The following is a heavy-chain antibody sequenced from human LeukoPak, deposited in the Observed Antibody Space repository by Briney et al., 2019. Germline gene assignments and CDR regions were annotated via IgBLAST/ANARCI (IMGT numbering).Heavy chain of an antibody. J-gene: IGHJ3*02. D-gene: IGHD6-19*01. CDR2: ISWNSGSI. CDR3: AKDISGWISDAFDI. CDR1: GFTFDDYA. Sequence: GGSLRLSCAASGFTFDDYAMHWVRQAPGKGLEWVSGISWNSGSIGYADSVKGRFTISRDNAKNSLYLQMNSLRAEDTALYYCAKDISGWISDAFDIWGQGTMVTVSS. V-gene: IGHV3-9*01.